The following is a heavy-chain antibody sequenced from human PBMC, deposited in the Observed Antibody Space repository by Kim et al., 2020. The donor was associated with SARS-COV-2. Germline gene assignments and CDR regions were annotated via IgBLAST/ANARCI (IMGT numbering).Heavy chain of an antibody. CDR2: ISSSSSYI. Sequence: GGSLRLSCAASGFTFSSYSMNWVRQAPGKGLEWVSSISSSSSYIYYADSVKGRFTISRDNAKNSLYLQMNSLRAEDTAVYYCARDDDSSGWYSPLGYWGQGTLVTVSS. D-gene: IGHD6-19*01. CDR1: GFTFSSYS. J-gene: IGHJ4*02. V-gene: IGHV3-21*01. CDR3: ARDDDSSGWYSPLGY.